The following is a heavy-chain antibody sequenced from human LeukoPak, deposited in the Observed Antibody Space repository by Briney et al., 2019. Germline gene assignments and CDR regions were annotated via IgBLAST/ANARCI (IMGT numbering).Heavy chain of an antibody. CDR1: GFTFSSYA. V-gene: IGHV3-30*14. J-gene: IGHJ4*02. CDR2: ISYDGSNK. Sequence: GGSLRLSCAASGFTFSSYAMHWVRQAPGKGLEWVAVISYDGSNKYYADSVKGRFTISRDNSKNTLYLQMNSLRAEDTAVYYCARDGSSGYQNYFDYWGQGTLVTVSS. CDR3: ARDGSSGYQNYFDY. D-gene: IGHD3-22*01.